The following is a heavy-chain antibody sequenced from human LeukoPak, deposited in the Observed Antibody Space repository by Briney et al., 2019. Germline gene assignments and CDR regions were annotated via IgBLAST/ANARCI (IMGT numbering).Heavy chain of an antibody. Sequence: GGSLRLSCAASGFTFSSYAMSWVRQAPGKGLEWVSAISGSGGSTYYADSVKGRFTISRDNSNNTLYLQMNSLRAEDTAVYYCAKGTNSGYYYYGMDVWGQGTTVTVSS. CDR3: AKGTNSGYYYYGMDV. V-gene: IGHV3-23*01. D-gene: IGHD1-26*01. J-gene: IGHJ6*02. CDR2: ISGSGGST. CDR1: GFTFSSYA.